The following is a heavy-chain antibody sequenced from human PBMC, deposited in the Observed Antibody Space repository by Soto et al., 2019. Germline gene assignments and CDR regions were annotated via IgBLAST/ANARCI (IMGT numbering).Heavy chain of an antibody. CDR2: ISAYNGNT. CDR1: GYTFTSYG. D-gene: IGHD3-22*01. V-gene: IGHV1-18*01. J-gene: IGHJ4*02. Sequence: EASVKVSCKASGYTFTSYGISWVRQAPGQGLEWMGWISAYNGNTNYAQKLQGRVTMTTDTSTSTAYMELRSLRSDDTAVYYCAVAQKDYYDSSGYYYFDYWGQGTLVTVSS. CDR3: AVAQKDYYDSSGYYYFDY.